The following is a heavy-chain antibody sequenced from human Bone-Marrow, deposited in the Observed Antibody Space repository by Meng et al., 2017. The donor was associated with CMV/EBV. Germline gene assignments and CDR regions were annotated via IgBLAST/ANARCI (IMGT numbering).Heavy chain of an antibody. CDR1: AFPFRTYP. CDR3: ARGGSSNCYTGCHLGY. Sequence: SAFPFRTYPMHWVRQAPGKGLEWVAVISYEGTSKSYTDSVKGRFTISRDNSKNTLYLQMNSLRTDDTAVYYCARGGSSNCYTGCHLGYWGQGTLVTVSS. D-gene: IGHD2-2*02. J-gene: IGHJ4*02. CDR2: ISYEGTSK. V-gene: IGHV3-30-3*01.